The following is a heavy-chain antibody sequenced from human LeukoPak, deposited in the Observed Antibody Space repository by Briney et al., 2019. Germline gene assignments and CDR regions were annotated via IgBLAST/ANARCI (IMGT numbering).Heavy chain of an antibody. J-gene: IGHJ4*02. CDR3: ASTFMVRGVMVYFGY. CDR1: GYTFTGYY. CDR2: INPNSGGT. Sequence: ASVKLSCKSSGYTFTGYYMHWMRQAPGQGLEWMGWINPNSGGTNYAQKFQGRVTMTRDTSISTAYMELSRLRSDDTAVYYCASTFMVRGVMVYFGYWGQGTLVTVSS. V-gene: IGHV1-2*02. D-gene: IGHD3-10*01.